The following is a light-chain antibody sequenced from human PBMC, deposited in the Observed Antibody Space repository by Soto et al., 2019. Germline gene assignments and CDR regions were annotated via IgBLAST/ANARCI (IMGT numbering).Light chain of an antibody. J-gene: IGLJ1*01. V-gene: IGLV2-14*01. CDR3: SSSTTFTTLV. CDR2: EVS. CDR1: SNDVGSYDF. Sequence: QSVLAQPASVSGSPGQSITISCTGTSNDVGSYDFVSWYQQQPGKAPKLLIYEVSNRPSGVSHRFSGSKSDNTASLTISGLQSEDDADYYCSSSTTFTTLVFGTGTKVTVL.